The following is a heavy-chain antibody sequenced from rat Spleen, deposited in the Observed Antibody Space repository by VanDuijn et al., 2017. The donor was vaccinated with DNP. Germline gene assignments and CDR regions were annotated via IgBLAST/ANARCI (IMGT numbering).Heavy chain of an antibody. CDR2: ISPSGRRT. J-gene: IGHJ2*01. CDR1: GFTFSNYY. D-gene: IGHD1-11*01. Sequence: EVQLVESGGGLVQPGRSLKLSCAASGFTFSNYYMAWVRQAPKKGLAWVAAISPSGRRTYYPDSLKGRFTISRDDEKSGLYLQMNSLRSEDTATYYCARDNYGGYYWGHGVMVTVSS. V-gene: IGHV5-25*01. CDR3: ARDNYGGYY.